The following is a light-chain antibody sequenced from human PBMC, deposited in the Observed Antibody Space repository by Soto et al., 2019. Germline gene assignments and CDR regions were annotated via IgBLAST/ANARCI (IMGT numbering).Light chain of an antibody. V-gene: IGKV1-39*01. CDR2: AAS. J-gene: IGKJ5*01. Sequence: DIQMTQSPSSLSASVGDRVTITCRASESISRHLNWYQQKPGKAPNLLIYAASSLQNGVPSRFRGGGSGRDFTLIISNLQPEDFATYYCQQSYTTLSITFGQGTRLEIK. CDR3: QQSYTTLSIT. CDR1: ESISRH.